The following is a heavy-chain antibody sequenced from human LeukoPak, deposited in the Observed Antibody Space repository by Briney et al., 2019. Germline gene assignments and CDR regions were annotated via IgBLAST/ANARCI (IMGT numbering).Heavy chain of an antibody. D-gene: IGHD5-18*01. CDR3: ARAPAMAPPAYFDY. CDR2: ISAYNGNT. CDR1: GYTFTSYG. V-gene: IGHV1-18*01. J-gene: IGHJ4*02. Sequence: ASVKVSCKASGYTFTSYGISWVRQAPGQGLEWMGWISAYNGNTNYAQKLQGRVTMTTDTSTSTAYMELRSLRSDDTAVYYCARAPAMAPPAYFDYWGQGTLVTVSS.